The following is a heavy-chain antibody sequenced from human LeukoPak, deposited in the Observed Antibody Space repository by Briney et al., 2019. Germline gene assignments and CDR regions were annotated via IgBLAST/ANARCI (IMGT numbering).Heavy chain of an antibody. J-gene: IGHJ3*01. CDR2: IHDTGST. CDR1: GGSFSGYY. V-gene: IGHV4-34*01. Sequence: PSETLSLTCAVYGGSFSGYYWSWIRQPPGKGLEWIGEIHDTGSTNYKPSLKSRLTILVDKSRNQFSLKLNSVTAADTALYYCARGAVRYAFDFWGQGTMVTVSS. CDR3: ARGAVRYAFDF.